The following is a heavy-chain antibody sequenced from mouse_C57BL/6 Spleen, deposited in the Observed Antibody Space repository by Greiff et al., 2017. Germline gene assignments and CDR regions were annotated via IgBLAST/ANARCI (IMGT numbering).Heavy chain of an antibody. D-gene: IGHD1-1*01. CDR1: GYSFTGYY. CDR3: ARKATTVVNMDY. CDR2: INPSTGGT. J-gene: IGHJ4*01. V-gene: IGHV1-42*01. Sequence: DVQLQESGPELVKPGASVKISCKASGYSFTGYYMNWVKQSPEKSLEWIGEINPSTGGTTYNQKFKAKATLTVDKSSSTAYMQLKSLTSEDSAVYYCARKATTVVNMDYWGQGTSVTVSS.